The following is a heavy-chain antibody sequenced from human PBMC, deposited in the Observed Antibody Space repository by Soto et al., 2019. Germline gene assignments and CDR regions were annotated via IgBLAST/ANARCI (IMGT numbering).Heavy chain of an antibody. J-gene: IGHJ6*02. CDR1: GFTFSSYA. V-gene: IGHV3-23*01. Sequence: EVQLLESGGGLVQPGGSLRLSCAASGFTFSSYAMSWVRQAPGKGLEWVSAISGSGGSTYYADSVKGRFTISRDNSKNTLYLQMNSLRAEDTAVYYCAKGSGSRPYYYYGMDVWGHGTTVTVSS. CDR3: AKGSGSRPYYYYGMDV. CDR2: ISGSGGST. D-gene: IGHD2-15*01.